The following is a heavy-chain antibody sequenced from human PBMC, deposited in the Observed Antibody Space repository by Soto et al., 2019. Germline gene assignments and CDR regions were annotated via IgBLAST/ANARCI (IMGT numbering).Heavy chain of an antibody. CDR3: ARVDTYDYYYAMDV. CDR1: GFTVTSNY. V-gene: IGHV3-53*02. Sequence: EVQLVETGGGLIQPGGSLSLSCAASGFTVTSNYMNWVRQAPGKGLEWVSIIYSSGTTYYADSVKGRFTISRDKSKNTLYLQMRNLRAEDTDIYYCARVDTYDYYYAMDVWGQGTTVTVSS. D-gene: IGHD5-18*01. CDR2: IYSSGTT. J-gene: IGHJ6*02.